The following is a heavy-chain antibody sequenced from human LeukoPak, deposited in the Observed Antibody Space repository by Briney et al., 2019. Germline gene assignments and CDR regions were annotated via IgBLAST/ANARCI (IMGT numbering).Heavy chain of an antibody. D-gene: IGHD3-10*01. J-gene: IGHJ4*02. CDR2: ISSSGSTI. V-gene: IGHV3-48*03. CDR1: GFTFRSYE. Sequence: GGSLRLSCAASGFTFRSYEMNWVRQAPGKGLEWVSYISSSGSTIYYADSVKGRFTISRDNAKNSLYLQMNSLRAEDTAVYYCASDVAPLYYYGSGSFLFDYWGQGTLVTVSS. CDR3: ASDVAPLYYYGSGSFLFDY.